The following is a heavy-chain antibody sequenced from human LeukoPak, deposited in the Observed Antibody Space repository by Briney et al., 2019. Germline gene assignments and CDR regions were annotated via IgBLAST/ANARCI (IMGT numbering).Heavy chain of an antibody. CDR3: ARGSSSSWYVDY. J-gene: IGHJ4*02. Sequence: SGTLSLTCAVSGGSISSINWWRWVRQPPGKGLEWIGEIYHSGFTNYNPSLKSRVTISVDKSKDQFSLRLTSVTAADTAVYYCARGSSSSWYVDYWGQGTLVTVSS. CDR2: IYHSGFT. CDR1: GGSISSINW. D-gene: IGHD6-13*01. V-gene: IGHV4-4*02.